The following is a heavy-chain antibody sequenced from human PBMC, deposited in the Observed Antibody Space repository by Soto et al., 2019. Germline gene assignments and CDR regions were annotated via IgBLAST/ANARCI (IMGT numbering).Heavy chain of an antibody. D-gene: IGHD2-2*01. J-gene: IGHJ5*02. Sequence: SETLSVTCAVYGGSFSGYYWSWIRQPPGKGLEWIGEINHSGSTNYNPSLKSRVTISVDTSKNQFSLKMSSVTAADTAVYYCARLIGYCSTTSCNNWFDPWGQGTLVTVS. V-gene: IGHV4-34*01. CDR1: GGSFSGYY. CDR3: ARLIGYCSTTSCNNWFDP. CDR2: INHSGST.